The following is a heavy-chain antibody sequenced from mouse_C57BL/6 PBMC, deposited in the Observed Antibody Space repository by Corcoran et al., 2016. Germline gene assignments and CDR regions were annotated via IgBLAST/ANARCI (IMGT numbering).Heavy chain of an antibody. V-gene: IGHV8-12*01. CDR2: IYWDDDK. J-gene: IGHJ1*03. Sequence: QVTLKESGPGILQSSQTLSLTCSFSGFSLSNSGMGVSWIRQPSGKGLEWLAHIYWDDDKRYNPSLKSRLTNSKDTSRNQVFLKITSVDTADTATYYCARSPYSNWWYFDVWGTGTTVTVSS. D-gene: IGHD2-5*01. CDR1: GFSLSNSGMG. CDR3: ARSPYSNWWYFDV.